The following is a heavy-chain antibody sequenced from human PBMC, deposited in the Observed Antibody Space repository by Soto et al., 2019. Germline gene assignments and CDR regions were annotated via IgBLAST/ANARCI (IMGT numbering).Heavy chain of an antibody. V-gene: IGHV3-30-3*01. Sequence: PGGSLRLSCAASGFTFSSYAMHWVRQAPGKGLEWVAVISYDGSNKYYADSVKGRFTISRDNSKNTLYLQMNSLRAEDTAVYYCAREVLVAYYGMDVWGQGTTVTVSS. J-gene: IGHJ6*02. D-gene: IGHD2-15*01. CDR2: ISYDGSNK. CDR1: GFTFSSYA. CDR3: AREVLVAYYGMDV.